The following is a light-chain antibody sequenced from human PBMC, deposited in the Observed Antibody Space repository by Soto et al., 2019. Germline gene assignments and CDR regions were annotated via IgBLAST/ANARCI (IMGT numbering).Light chain of an antibody. J-gene: IGKJ5*01. CDR2: RAS. CDR1: QSLSGNY. Sequence: NVLTQSPGTLSLSPGQRATLSCRASQSLSGNYLAWYQQKPGQAPRVLIYRASIRATGISDRFSGSGSGTDFTLTISSLEPEDFAVYYCQQRSDWPPGFGQGTRLEIK. CDR3: QQRSDWPPG. V-gene: IGKV3D-20*02.